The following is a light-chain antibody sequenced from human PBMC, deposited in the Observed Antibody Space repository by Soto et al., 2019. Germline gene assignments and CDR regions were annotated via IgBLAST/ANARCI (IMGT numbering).Light chain of an antibody. J-gene: IGLJ3*02. CDR1: TGAVTSGNY. CDR2: TTN. Sequence: QAVVTQEPSLTVSPGGTVTITCASSTGAVTSGNYPSWFQRKPGQAPRTLIYTTNDKHSWTPARFSGSLLGGRATLTLSGAQPEDEADYYCLLYYGGAHLVFGGGTKLTVL. V-gene: IGLV7-43*01. CDR3: LLYYGGAHLV.